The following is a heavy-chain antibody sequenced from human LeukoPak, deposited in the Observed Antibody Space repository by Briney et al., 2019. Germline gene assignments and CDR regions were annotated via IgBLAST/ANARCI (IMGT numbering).Heavy chain of an antibody. V-gene: IGHV3-23*01. CDR1: GFTFSSYA. CDR3: AKDATPSTILYYFDY. J-gene: IGHJ4*02. Sequence: GGSLTLSCAAAGFTFSSYAMSWVPQAPGKGLDWLSGIGGTGGNTYYADCVKGRFTISRDNSKNPVYLQMNSLRAEDTAVYYCAKDATPSTILYYFDYWGQGTLVTVSS. D-gene: IGHD1-26*01. CDR2: IGGTGGNT.